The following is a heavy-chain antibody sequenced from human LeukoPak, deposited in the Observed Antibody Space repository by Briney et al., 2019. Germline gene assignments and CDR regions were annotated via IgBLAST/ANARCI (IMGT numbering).Heavy chain of an antibody. Sequence: GGSLRLSCAASGFTFDDYSMHWVRQAPGKGLEWVAVISYDGSDKYYGDSVKGRFTISRDNSKNTLSLQMNSLRVEDTAAYFCAKDSSTAASGTIDYWGQGTLVTVSS. J-gene: IGHJ4*02. CDR1: GFTFDDYS. D-gene: IGHD6-13*01. CDR3: AKDSSTAASGTIDY. CDR2: ISYDGSDK. V-gene: IGHV3-30*18.